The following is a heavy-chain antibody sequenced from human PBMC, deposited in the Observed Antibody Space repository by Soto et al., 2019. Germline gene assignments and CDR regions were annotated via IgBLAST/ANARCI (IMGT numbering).Heavy chain of an antibody. Sequence: ASVKVSCKASGYTLTGYYMHWVRQAPGQGLEWMGWTNPHSGGTDYAQKFQGRVTMTRDTSISTAYMDLTGLRSDDTAVYYCAMDQYYGSGSYDRYYFYVMVVWGQGTTVTV. V-gene: IGHV1-2*02. D-gene: IGHD3-16*01. CDR1: GYTLTGYY. CDR3: AMDQYYGSGSYDRYYFYVMVV. CDR2: TNPHSGGT. J-gene: IGHJ6*02.